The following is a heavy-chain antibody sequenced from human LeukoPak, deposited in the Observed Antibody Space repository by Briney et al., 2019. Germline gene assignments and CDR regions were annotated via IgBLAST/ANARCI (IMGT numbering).Heavy chain of an antibody. Sequence: ASVKVSCKASGYTFTSYGISWVRQAPGQGLEWMGWISAYNGNTNYAQKFQGRVTMTRDTSISTAYMELSRLRSDDTAVYYCARGAAAVVTENWFDPWGQGTLVTVSS. CDR1: GYTFTSYG. V-gene: IGHV1-18*01. D-gene: IGHD4-23*01. CDR3: ARGAAAVVTENWFDP. CDR2: ISAYNGNT. J-gene: IGHJ5*02.